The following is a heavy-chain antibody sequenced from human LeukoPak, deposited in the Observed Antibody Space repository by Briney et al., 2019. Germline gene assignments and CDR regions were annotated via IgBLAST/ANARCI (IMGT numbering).Heavy chain of an antibody. CDR3: ARAPWAAAEFDF. D-gene: IGHD6-13*01. Sequence: GGSLRLSCAASGFTFSSYSMNWVRQAPGKGLEWVSSISSSSSYIYYADSVKGRFTISRDNAKNSLYLQMNSLRAEDTAVYYCARAPWAAAEFDFWGQGTLVTVSS. CDR1: GFTFSSYS. J-gene: IGHJ4*02. CDR2: ISSSSSYI. V-gene: IGHV3-21*04.